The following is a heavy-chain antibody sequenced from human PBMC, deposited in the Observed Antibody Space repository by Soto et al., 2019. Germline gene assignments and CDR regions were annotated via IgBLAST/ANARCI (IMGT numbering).Heavy chain of an antibody. CDR2: ISYDGSNK. J-gene: IGHJ2*01. V-gene: IGHV3-30-3*01. D-gene: IGHD3-22*01. CDR3: ATALLYYDSSGYYSADNWYFDL. CDR1: GFTFSSYA. Sequence: VQLVESGGGLVKPGGSLRLSCAASGFTFSSYAMHWVRQAPGKGLEWVAVISYDGSNKYYADSVKGRFTISRDNSKNTLYLQMNSLRAEDTAVYYCATALLYYDSSGYYSADNWYFDLWGRGTLVTVSS.